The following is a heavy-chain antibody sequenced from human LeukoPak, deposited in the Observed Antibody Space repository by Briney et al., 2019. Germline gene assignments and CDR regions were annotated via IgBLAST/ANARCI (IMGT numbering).Heavy chain of an antibody. CDR2: IYYSGST. Sequence: GTLSLTCTVSGGSISTYYWNWIRQPPGKGLEWIGYIYYSGSTNYNPSLKSRVTISVDTSKNQFSLKLSSVTAADTAMYYCARDGSARYYFDYWGQGTLVTVSS. V-gene: IGHV4-59*01. J-gene: IGHJ4*02. CDR1: GGSISTYY. CDR3: ARDGSARYYFDY.